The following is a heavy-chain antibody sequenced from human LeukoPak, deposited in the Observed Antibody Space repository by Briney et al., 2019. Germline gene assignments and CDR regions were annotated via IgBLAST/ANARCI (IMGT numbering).Heavy chain of an antibody. V-gene: IGHV3-23*01. CDR2: TSERGGST. Sequence: RGSLRLSCVVSGISLSNYGMSWVRQAPGKGREWVSYTSERGGSTTYADSVKGRFTISRDTSLNTLYLQMNSLRAEDTAVYYCAKAPFPSYGSGSYYSDWGQGTLVTVSS. D-gene: IGHD3-10*01. J-gene: IGHJ4*02. CDR3: AKAPFPSYGSGSYYSD. CDR1: GISLSNYG.